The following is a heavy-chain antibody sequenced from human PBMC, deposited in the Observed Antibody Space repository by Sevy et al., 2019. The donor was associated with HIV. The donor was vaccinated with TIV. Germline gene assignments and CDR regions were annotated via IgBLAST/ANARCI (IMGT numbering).Heavy chain of an antibody. CDR2: IRYDGSNK. Sequence: GGSMRLSCAESGFTFRSYGMHWVRQAPGKGLERVAFIRYDGSNKYYADSVKGRFTISRDNSKNTLYLQMNSLRAEDTAVYYCAKDSHFPYFISTSCFTFDYWGQGTLVIVSS. CDR1: GFTFRSYG. CDR3: AKDSHFPYFISTSCFTFDY. D-gene: IGHD2-2*01. J-gene: IGHJ4*02. V-gene: IGHV3-30*02.